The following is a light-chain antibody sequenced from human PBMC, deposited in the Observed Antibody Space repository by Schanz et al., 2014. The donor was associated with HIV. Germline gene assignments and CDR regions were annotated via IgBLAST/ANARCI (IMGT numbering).Light chain of an antibody. CDR2: EVS. Sequence: QSALTQPASVSGSPGQSITISCTGTSTDVGSYNLVSWYQQHPGKAPKLMIYEVSKRPSGVPDRFSGSKSGTSASLVISGLQSEDEADYFCATWDITLKGPVFGGGTKLTVL. J-gene: IGLJ2*01. V-gene: IGLV2-14*02. CDR1: STDVGSYNL. CDR3: ATWDITLKGPV.